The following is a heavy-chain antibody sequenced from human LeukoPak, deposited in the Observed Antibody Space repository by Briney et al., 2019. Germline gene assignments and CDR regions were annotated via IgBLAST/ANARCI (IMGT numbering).Heavy chain of an antibody. CDR1: GGSFSGYY. D-gene: IGHD3-22*01. J-gene: IGHJ6*02. CDR2: IYYSGST. Sequence: SETLSLTCAVYGGSFSGYYWSWIRQPPGKGLEWIGYIYYSGSTNNNPSLKSRVTISVDTSKNQFSLKLSSVTAADTAVYYCARGGLDYYDSSGYYPPTYYYYYGMDVWGQGTTVTVSS. CDR3: ARGGLDYYDSSGYYPPTYYYYYGMDV. V-gene: IGHV4-59*01.